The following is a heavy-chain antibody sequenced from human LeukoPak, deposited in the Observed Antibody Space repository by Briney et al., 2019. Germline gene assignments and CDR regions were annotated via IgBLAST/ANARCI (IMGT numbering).Heavy chain of an antibody. CDR3: ARTLSVGYCSSTSCYEYAFDI. Sequence: SETLPLTCAVYGGSFSGYYWSWIRQPPGKGLEWIGEINHSGSTNYNPSLKSRVTISVDTSKNQFSLKLSSVTAADTAVYYCARTLSVGYCSSTSCYEYAFDIWGQGTMVTVSS. CDR2: INHSGST. J-gene: IGHJ3*02. CDR1: GGSFSGYY. V-gene: IGHV4-34*01. D-gene: IGHD2-2*01.